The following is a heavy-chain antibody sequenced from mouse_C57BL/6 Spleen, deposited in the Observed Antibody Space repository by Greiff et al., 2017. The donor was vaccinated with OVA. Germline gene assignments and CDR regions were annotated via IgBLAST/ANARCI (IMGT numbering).Heavy chain of an antibody. CDR1: GFTFSSYA. CDR2: ISDGGSYT. V-gene: IGHV5-4*01. J-gene: IGHJ2*01. Sequence: EVKLMESGGGLVKPGGSLKLSCAASGFTFSSYAMSWVRQTPEKRLEWVATISDGGSYTYYPDNVKGRFTISRDNAKNNLYLQMSHLKSEDTAMFYCARDQGMVTLDYWGQGTTLTVSS. D-gene: IGHD2-10*02. CDR3: ARDQGMVTLDY.